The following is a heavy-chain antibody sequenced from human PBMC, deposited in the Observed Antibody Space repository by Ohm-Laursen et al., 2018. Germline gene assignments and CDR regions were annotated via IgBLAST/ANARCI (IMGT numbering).Heavy chain of an antibody. CDR3: ATLSRGPSYAFEI. J-gene: IGHJ3*02. CDR1: GGTFSSYA. CDR2: IIPIFGTA. V-gene: IGHV1-69*13. Sequence: ASVKVSCKASGGTFSSYAISWVRQAPGQGLEWMGGIIPIFGTANYAQKFQGRVTITADESTSTAYMELSSLRSEDTAAYYCATLSRGPSYAFEIWGQETMVTVSS. D-gene: IGHD2/OR15-2a*01.